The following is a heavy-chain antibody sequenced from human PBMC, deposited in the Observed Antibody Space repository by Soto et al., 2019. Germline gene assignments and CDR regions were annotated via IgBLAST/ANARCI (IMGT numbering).Heavy chain of an antibody. CDR3: ARDLYYSSGRYFDHDALDI. CDR1: GYNFTSYG. J-gene: IGHJ3*02. V-gene: IGHV1-18*01. D-gene: IGHD6-19*01. Sequence: QVQLVQSGADVKKPGASVKVSCKASGYNFTSYGIRWVRQAPGQGLEWMGWISPHNDRTKYARRFQDRVTMTTETPTSTVYMELGSLRSDDTAVYYCARDLYYSSGRYFDHDALDIWGQGTVVTVSS. CDR2: ISPHNDRT.